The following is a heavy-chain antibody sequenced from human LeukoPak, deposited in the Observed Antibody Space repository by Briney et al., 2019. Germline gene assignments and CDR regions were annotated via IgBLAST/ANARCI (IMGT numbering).Heavy chain of an antibody. Sequence: GGSLRLSCAASGFTFSSYWMHWVRQAPGKGLVWVSRINTDGSSTSYADSVKGRFTISRDNAKNTLYLQMNSLRAEDTAVYYCARSPDSSGVDYWGQGTLVTVSS. J-gene: IGHJ4*02. D-gene: IGHD3-22*01. CDR2: INTDGSST. CDR1: GFTFSSYW. V-gene: IGHV3-74*01. CDR3: ARSPDSSGVDY.